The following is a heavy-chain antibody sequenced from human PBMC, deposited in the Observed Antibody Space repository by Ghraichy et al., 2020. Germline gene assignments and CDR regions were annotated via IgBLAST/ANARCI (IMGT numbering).Heavy chain of an antibody. D-gene: IGHD1-1*01. CDR2: IYYSGST. V-gene: IGHV4-59*01. J-gene: IGHJ3*02. CDR3: ARGGNDGVLDI. Sequence: GSLRLSCTVSGGSISSYYWSWIRQPPGKRLEWIGYIYYSGSTNYNPSLKSRVTISVDTSKNQFSLKLSSVTAADTAVYYCARGGNDGVLDIWGQGTMVTVSS. CDR1: GGSISSYY.